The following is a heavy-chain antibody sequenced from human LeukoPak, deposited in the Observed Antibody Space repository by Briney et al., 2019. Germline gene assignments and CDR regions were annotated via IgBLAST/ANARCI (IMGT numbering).Heavy chain of an antibody. Sequence: SETLSLTCTVSGGSISSYYWSWLRQPPGKGLEWIGYIYYSGSSNYNPSLKSRVTLSVNTSKNQFSLKVSSVTAADTAVYYCARGESSGSNWFDPWGQGTLVTVSS. CDR1: GGSISSYY. J-gene: IGHJ5*02. V-gene: IGHV4-59*01. CDR3: ARGESSGSNWFDP. D-gene: IGHD3-22*01. CDR2: IYYSGSS.